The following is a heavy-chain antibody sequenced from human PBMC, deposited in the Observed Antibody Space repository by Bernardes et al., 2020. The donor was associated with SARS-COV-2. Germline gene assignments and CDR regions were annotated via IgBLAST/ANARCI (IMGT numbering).Heavy chain of an antibody. CDR2: ISWNSGSI. CDR1: GFTFGDYA. CDR3: ARDLASVVVERFTYYYYGMDV. Sequence: GGSLRLSCAASGFTFGDYAMHWVRQAPGKGLEWVSGISWNSGSIGYADSVKGRFTISRDNAKNSLYLQMNSLRAEDTATYYCARDLASVVVERFTYYYYGMDVWGQGTTVTVSS. J-gene: IGHJ6*02. D-gene: IGHD2-15*01. V-gene: IGHV3-9*01.